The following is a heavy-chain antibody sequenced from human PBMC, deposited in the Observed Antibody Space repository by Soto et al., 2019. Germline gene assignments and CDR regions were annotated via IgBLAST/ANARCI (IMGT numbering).Heavy chain of an antibody. V-gene: IGHV4-38-2*01. CDR3: ARLYDSSGFDWFDP. J-gene: IGHJ5*02. Sequence: PSETLSLTCAVSGYSTSSGYYWGWIRQPPGKGLEWIGSIYHSGSTYYNPSLKSRVTISVDTSKNQFSLKLSSVTAADTAVYYCARLYDSSGFDWFDPWGQGTLVTVSS. CDR2: IYHSGST. D-gene: IGHD3-22*01. CDR1: GYSTSSGYY.